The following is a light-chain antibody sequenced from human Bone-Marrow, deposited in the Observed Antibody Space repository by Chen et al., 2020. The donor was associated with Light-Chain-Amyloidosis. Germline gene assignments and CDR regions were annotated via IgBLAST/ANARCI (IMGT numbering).Light chain of an antibody. Sequence: SHVLTQPSSVPVAPGQAAPTACRGNNIGSKSVHWYQQTPGHAPLLVVYDDSDRPSGIPERLSGANSGNTATLTISRVEAGDEADYYCQVWDRSSDRPVFGGGTKLTVL. CDR2: DDS. CDR1: NIGSKS. V-gene: IGLV3-21*02. CDR3: QVWDRSSDRPV. J-gene: IGLJ3*02.